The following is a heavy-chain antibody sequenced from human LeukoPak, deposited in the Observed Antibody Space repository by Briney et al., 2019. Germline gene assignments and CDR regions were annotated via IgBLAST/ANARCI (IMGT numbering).Heavy chain of an antibody. CDR2: ISGSGGST. CDR1: GFTFSSYA. CDR3: ARTYYYDSSGYYYEGFDI. V-gene: IGHV3-23*01. D-gene: IGHD3-22*01. J-gene: IGHJ3*02. Sequence: GGSLRLSCAASGFTFSSYAMSWVRQAPGKGLEWVSAISGSGGSTYYADSVKGRFTISRDNSKNTLYLQMNSLRAEDTAVYYCARTYYYDSSGYYYEGFDIWGQGIMVTVSS.